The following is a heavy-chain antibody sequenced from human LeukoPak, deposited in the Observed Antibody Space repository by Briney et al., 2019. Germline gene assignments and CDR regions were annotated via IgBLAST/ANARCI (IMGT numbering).Heavy chain of an antibody. J-gene: IGHJ6*03. Sequence: GGSLRLSCLASKFTFNNYATTWVRQAPGKGLEWVSSISGSGDNMDYADSVKGRFTISRDNSENVLYLQMNSLRAEDTAVYYCAKDGGEYYDILTGYYPRLYYMDVWGKGTTVTISS. CDR2: ISGSGDNM. D-gene: IGHD3-9*01. CDR1: KFTFNNYA. V-gene: IGHV3-23*01. CDR3: AKDGGEYYDILTGYYPRLYYMDV.